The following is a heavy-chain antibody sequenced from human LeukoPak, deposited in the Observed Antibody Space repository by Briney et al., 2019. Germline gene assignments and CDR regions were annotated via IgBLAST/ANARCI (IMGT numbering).Heavy chain of an antibody. Sequence: AGGSLRLSCAASGFTFTTYWMTWVRQAPGKGLEWVANMKGDGSEKHYVDSVKGRFTISRDNAKNSLYLQMNSLRAEDTAVYYCARPAYTAAYDLWGQGTMVTVSS. CDR1: GFTFTTYW. V-gene: IGHV3-7*01. CDR2: MKGDGSEK. CDR3: ARPAYTAAYDL. J-gene: IGHJ3*01. D-gene: IGHD3-16*01.